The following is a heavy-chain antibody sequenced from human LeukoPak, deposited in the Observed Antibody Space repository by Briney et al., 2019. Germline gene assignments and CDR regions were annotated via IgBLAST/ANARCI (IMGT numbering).Heavy chain of an antibody. J-gene: IGHJ5*02. CDR1: GYTFTGYY. V-gene: IGHV1-2*02. D-gene: IGHD3-16*01. Sequence: ASVKVSCKASGYTFTGYYMHWVRQAPGQGLEWMGCINPNSGDTKYAQKFQGRVTLTRDTSMNTAYMDLSRLRSDHTAIYYCARGGYVIVRDWFDPWGQGTLVTVSS. CDR3: ARGGYVIVRDWFDP. CDR2: INPNSGDT.